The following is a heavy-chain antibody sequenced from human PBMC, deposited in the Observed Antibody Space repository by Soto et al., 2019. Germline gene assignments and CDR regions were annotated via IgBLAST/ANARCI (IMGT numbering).Heavy chain of an antibody. CDR2: INHSGTT. V-gene: IGHV4-34*01. J-gene: IGHJ6*02. CDR3: ARARFDSWSHIYYGLDV. CDR1: GGSFSGYS. D-gene: IGHD3-3*01. Sequence: QVQLQQWGGGLLKPSETLSLTCAVYGGSFSGYSWTWLRQPPGKGLEWIGEINHSGTTDYNPALKSRVTMSVDTSQNQFSLRVTSVTAADTAVYYCARARFDSWSHIYYGLDVWGQGTTVTVSS.